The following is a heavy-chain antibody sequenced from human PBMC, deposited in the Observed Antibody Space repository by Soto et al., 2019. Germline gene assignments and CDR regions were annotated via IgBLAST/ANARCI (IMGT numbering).Heavy chain of an antibody. CDR1: GFSLTTSEVG. V-gene: IGHV2-5*02. Sequence: SGPTLVNPTQTLTLTCSFSGFSLTTSEVGVGWIRQPPGKALEWLAVIYGDDNRLYNPSLKNRVTIMKDTSKNHVVLIMTYMDPMDTGTYYCAHRLPRGSGLLYFDFWGQGIVVTVSS. D-gene: IGHD2-21*01. CDR3: AHRLPRGSGLLYFDF. CDR2: IYGDDNR. J-gene: IGHJ4*02.